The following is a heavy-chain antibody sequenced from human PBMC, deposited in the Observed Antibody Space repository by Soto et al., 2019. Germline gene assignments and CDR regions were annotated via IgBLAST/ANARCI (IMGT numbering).Heavy chain of an antibody. CDR3: ARGGLELRPTRLDY. CDR1: GFTFSSYS. CDR2: ISSSSSTI. Sequence: EVQLVESGGGLVQPGGSLRLSCAASGFTFSSYSMNWVRQAPGKGLEWVSYISSSSSTIYYADSVKGRFTISRDNAKNSLYLQMNSLRDEDTAVYYCARGGLELRPTRLDYWGQGTLVTVSS. J-gene: IGHJ4*02. D-gene: IGHD1-7*01. V-gene: IGHV3-48*02.